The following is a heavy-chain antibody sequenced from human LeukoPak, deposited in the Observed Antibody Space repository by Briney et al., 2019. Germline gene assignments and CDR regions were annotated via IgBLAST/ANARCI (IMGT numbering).Heavy chain of an antibody. V-gene: IGHV3-23*01. D-gene: IGHD3-22*01. Sequence: GGSLRLSCAASGFTLNSYAMSWVRQAPGKGLEWVSSISGSGGSTYYADSGKGRFTISSDTSKTTLYLQLNSLRAEDTAVYYCAKDPYYSDRSGYYLQMEYFDYWGQGTLVTVSS. J-gene: IGHJ4*02. CDR1: GFTLNSYA. CDR2: ISGSGGST. CDR3: AKDPYYSDRSGYYLQMEYFDY.